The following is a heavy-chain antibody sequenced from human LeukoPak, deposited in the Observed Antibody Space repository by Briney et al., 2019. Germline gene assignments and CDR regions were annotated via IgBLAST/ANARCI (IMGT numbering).Heavy chain of an antibody. CDR1: GFTVSSTY. CDR2: IYSGGST. Sequence: GGSLRLSCAASGFTVSSTYMSWVRQAPGKGLEWVSVIYSGGSTYYADSVKGRFTISRDNSKNTLYLQMNSLRAEDTAVYYCARGASGIAAAGGKANIVGYWGQGTLVTVSS. CDR3: ARGASGIAAAGGKANIVGY. D-gene: IGHD6-13*01. V-gene: IGHV3-53*01. J-gene: IGHJ4*02.